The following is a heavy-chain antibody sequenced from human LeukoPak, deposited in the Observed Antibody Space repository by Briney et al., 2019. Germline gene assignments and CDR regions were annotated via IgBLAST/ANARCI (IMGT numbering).Heavy chain of an antibody. J-gene: IGHJ4*02. Sequence: SETLSLTCTVSGDSISSGDYYWSWIRQPPGKGLEWIGYIFYSGSPYYNPSLKSRVTISVDTSKNQFSLKLNSVTAADTAVYYCALGAKARGPFDYWGQGTLVTVSS. CDR3: ALGAKARGPFDY. CDR2: IFYSGSP. D-gene: IGHD4/OR15-4a*01. CDR1: GDSISSGDYY. V-gene: IGHV4-30-4*01.